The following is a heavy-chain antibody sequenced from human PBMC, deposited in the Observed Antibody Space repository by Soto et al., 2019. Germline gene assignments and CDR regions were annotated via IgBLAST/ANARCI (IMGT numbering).Heavy chain of an antibody. CDR2: TYYRSKWYN. CDR1: GDSVSSNSAA. V-gene: IGHV6-1*01. D-gene: IGHD5-12*01. J-gene: IGHJ3*01. Sequence: QVQLQQSGPGLVKSSQTLSLTCAISGDSVSSNSAAWNWIRQSPSRGLEWLGRTYYRSKWYNDYAVSVKSRITINPDTSKNQFSLQLNSVTPEDTAVYYCARVPNPFRPKIGYEDAFDFWGQGTMVTVSS. CDR3: ARVPNPFRPKIGYEDAFDF.